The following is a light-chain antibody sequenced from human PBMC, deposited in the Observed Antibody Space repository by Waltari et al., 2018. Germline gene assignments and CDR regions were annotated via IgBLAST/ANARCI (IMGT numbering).Light chain of an antibody. Sequence: DIVMTQSPLSLPVTPGEPASISCRSSQSLLHSNGYNYLDWYLQKPGQSPQLLIYLGSNRASWVPDRFSGSGSGTDFTLKISRVEAEDVGVYYCMQALQRGTFGPGTKVDIK. CDR2: LGS. CDR3: MQALQRGT. J-gene: IGKJ3*01. CDR1: QSLLHSNGYNY. V-gene: IGKV2-28*01.